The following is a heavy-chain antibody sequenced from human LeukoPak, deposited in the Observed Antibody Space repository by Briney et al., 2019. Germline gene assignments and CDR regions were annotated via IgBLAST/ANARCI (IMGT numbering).Heavy chain of an antibody. Sequence: GRSLRLSCAASGFTFSSYAMHWVRQAPGKGLEWVAVISYDGSNKYYADSVKGRFTISRDNSKNTLYLQMNSLRAEDTAVYYCAREGVDYGDFNGEEYYFDYWGQGTLVTVSS. J-gene: IGHJ4*02. CDR3: AREGVDYGDFNGEEYYFDY. D-gene: IGHD4-17*01. CDR1: GFTFSSYA. V-gene: IGHV3-30-3*01. CDR2: ISYDGSNK.